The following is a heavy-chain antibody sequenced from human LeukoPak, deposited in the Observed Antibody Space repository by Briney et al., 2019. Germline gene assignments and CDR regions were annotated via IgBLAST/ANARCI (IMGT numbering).Heavy chain of an antibody. D-gene: IGHD6-19*01. Sequence: SVKVSCKASGGTFSSYAISWVRQAPGQGLEWMGGIIPIFGTANYAQKFQGRVTITADESTSTAYMELSSLRSEDTAVYYCARVPGQYSSGWQPPFDYWGQGTLVTVSS. CDR1: GGTFSSYA. V-gene: IGHV1-69*13. J-gene: IGHJ4*02. CDR3: ARVPGQYSSGWQPPFDY. CDR2: IIPIFGTA.